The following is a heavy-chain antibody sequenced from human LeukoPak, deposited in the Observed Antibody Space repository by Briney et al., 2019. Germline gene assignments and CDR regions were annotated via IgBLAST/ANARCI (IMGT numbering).Heavy chain of an antibody. Sequence: SETLSLTCTVSGGSISSYYWSWTRQPPGQGLEWIGYIYYSGSTNYNPSLKSRVTISVDTSKNQFSLKLSSVTAADTAVYYCARDRDAFDIWGQGTMVTVSS. J-gene: IGHJ3*02. V-gene: IGHV4-59*01. CDR1: GGSISSYY. CDR2: IYYSGST. CDR3: ARDRDAFDI.